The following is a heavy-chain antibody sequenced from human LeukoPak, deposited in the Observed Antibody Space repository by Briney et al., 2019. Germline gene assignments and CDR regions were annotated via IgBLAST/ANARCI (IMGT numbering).Heavy chain of an antibody. CDR2: INQSGST. V-gene: IGHV4-34*01. CDR1: GGSFSGYY. J-gene: IGHJ5*02. D-gene: IGHD4-17*01. Sequence: SETLSLTCAVYGGSFSGYYWSWMRQPPGEGLEWIGDINQSGSTTYNPSLKSRVTILVDTSKNQFSLELTSVTAADTAVYYCARDYGDSRNYNWFDPWGQGPLVTVSS. CDR3: ARDYGDSRNYNWFDP.